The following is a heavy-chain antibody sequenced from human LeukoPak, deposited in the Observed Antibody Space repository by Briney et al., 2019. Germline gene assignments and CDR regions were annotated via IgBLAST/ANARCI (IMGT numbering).Heavy chain of an antibody. CDR2: IYHSGST. Sequence: SETLSLTCAVSGGSISSGGYSWSWIRQPPGKGLEWIGYIYHSGSTYYNPSLKSRVTISVDTSKNQFSLKLSSVTAADTAVYYCARPGVGSGRYGAFDIWGQGTMVTVSS. CDR1: GGSISSGGYS. D-gene: IGHD5-18*01. V-gene: IGHV4-30-2*01. CDR3: ARPGVGSGRYGAFDI. J-gene: IGHJ3*02.